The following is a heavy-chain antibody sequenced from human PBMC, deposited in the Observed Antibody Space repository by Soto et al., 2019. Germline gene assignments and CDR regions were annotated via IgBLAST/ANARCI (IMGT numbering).Heavy chain of an antibody. V-gene: IGHV5-51*01. Sequence: GESLKISCQVSGYTFTIYWIGCVRQMPGKGLVWMASTYPSDSDTRYSPAFQGQGTISADQSINPAYLQWDRLKASDTAIYYGAGPGSAVAYPFGLWGQGTPVTVSS. CDR3: AGPGSAVAYPFGL. D-gene: IGHD3-3*01. CDR2: TYPSDSDT. CDR1: GYTFTIYW. J-gene: IGHJ4*02.